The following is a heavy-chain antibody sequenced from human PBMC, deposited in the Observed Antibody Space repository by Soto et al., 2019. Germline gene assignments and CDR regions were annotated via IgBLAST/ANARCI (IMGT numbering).Heavy chain of an antibody. V-gene: IGHV3-11*01. CDR2: ISSSGGTI. D-gene: IGHD6-19*01. J-gene: IGHJ4*02. CDR1: GFPSSDSY. CDR3: ARDSGGWYKFSTTSDY. Sequence: QVHRVESGGGLVKPGGSRRLSCAASGFPSSDSYMSGIRQAPGKGREWVSYISSSGGTIYYAASVKGRFTIARDNAKKSLYLQMNSLRAEDTAVYYCARDSGGWYKFSTTSDYWGQGTLVTVSS.